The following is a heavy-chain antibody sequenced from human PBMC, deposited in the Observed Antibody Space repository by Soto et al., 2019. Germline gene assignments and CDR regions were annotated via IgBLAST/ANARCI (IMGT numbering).Heavy chain of an antibody. CDR3: AREVAFKGYILTGENCFDP. CDR1: GAPLPRSA. V-gene: IGHV1-69*06. CDR2: IIPIFGTA. J-gene: IGHJ5*02. Sequence: VAPVKVACKACGAPLPRSALNCVRQAPGQGHEWMGGIIPIFGTANYEQKFQGRVTITADKSTSTAYMELSSLRSEDTAVYYCAREVAFKGYILTGENCFDPWGQGTLVTVSS. D-gene: IGHD3-9*01.